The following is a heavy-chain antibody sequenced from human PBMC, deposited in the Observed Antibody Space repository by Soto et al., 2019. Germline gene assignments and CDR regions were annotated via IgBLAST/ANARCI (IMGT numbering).Heavy chain of an antibody. V-gene: IGHV3-53*01. CDR3: ARVGETNTISTYLHS. CDR1: GFIVSNNY. D-gene: IGHD1-26*01. Sequence: GGSLRLSCAASGFIVSNNYMSWVRQAPGKGLEWVSVIYSGGSTYYADSVKGRFIVSRDSSRNALYLQMNSLRAEDTAVYYCARVGETNTISTYLHSWGQGTLVTVSS. CDR2: IYSGGST. J-gene: IGHJ4*02.